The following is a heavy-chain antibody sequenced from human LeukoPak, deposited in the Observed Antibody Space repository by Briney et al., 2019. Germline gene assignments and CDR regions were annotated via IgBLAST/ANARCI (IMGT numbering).Heavy chain of an antibody. CDR2: IYYSGST. CDR3: ARDRDSSGWEDYSDY. CDR1: GGSISSSSYY. V-gene: IGHV4-39*07. J-gene: IGHJ4*02. Sequence: SETLSLTCTVSGGSISSSSYYWGWIRQPPGKGLEWIGSIYYSGSTYYNPSLKSRVTISVDTSKNQFSLKLSSVTAADTAVYYCARDRDSSGWEDYSDYWGQGTLVTVSS. D-gene: IGHD6-19*01.